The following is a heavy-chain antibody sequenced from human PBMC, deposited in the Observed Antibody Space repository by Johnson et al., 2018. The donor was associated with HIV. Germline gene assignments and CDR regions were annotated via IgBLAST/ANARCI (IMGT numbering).Heavy chain of an antibody. CDR3: SSTGTTSSDAFDI. J-gene: IGHJ3*02. CDR2: ISGSGGST. Sequence: VQLVESGGGLIQPGRSLKLSCAASGFTFDDYAMHWVRQAPGKGLEWVSAISGSGGSTYYADSVKGRFTISRDNSKNTLYLQMNSLRAEDTAVYYCSSTGTTSSDAFDIWGQWTMVTVSS. D-gene: IGHD1-1*01. V-gene: IGHV3-23*04. CDR1: GFTFDDYA.